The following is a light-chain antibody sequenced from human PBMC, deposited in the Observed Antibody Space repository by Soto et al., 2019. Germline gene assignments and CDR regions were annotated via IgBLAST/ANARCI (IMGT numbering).Light chain of an antibody. CDR1: QSVTGSY. Sequence: EIVLTQSPGTLSLSPGERVTLSCRASQSVTGSYLAWYQQKPGQAPRLLIYGASSRATDIPDRFSGSGSGKDFTLTISRLEPEDSAVYYCQQYGYLVTFGGGTKVEIK. CDR2: GAS. V-gene: IGKV3-20*01. CDR3: QQYGYLVT. J-gene: IGKJ4*01.